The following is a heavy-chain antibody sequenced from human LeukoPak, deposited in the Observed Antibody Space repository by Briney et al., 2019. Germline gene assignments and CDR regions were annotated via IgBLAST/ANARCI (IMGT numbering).Heavy chain of an antibody. D-gene: IGHD3-10*01. J-gene: IGHJ4*02. CDR2: ILPIFGTA. CDR3: ARAEVRGVITDSGGYYFDY. V-gene: IGHV1-69*05. CDR1: GYTFTSYA. Sequence: SVKVSCKASGYTFTSYAISWVRQAPGQGLEWMGGILPIFGTANYAQKFQGRVTITTDESTSTAYMELSSLGSEDTAVYYCARAEVRGVITDSGGYYFDYWGQRTLVTVSS.